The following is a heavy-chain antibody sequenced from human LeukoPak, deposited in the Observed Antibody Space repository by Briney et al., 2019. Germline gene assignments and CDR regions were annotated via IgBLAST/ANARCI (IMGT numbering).Heavy chain of an antibody. CDR2: IIPIFGTA. CDR1: GGTFSSYA. D-gene: IGHD3-22*01. J-gene: IGHJ4*02. Sequence: GASVKVSCKASGGTFSSYAISWVRQAPGQGLEWMGGIIPIFGTANYAQKFQGRVTITADESTSTAYMELSSLRSEDTAVYYCAGSMYYYDSSGYFDYWGQGTLVTVSS. CDR3: AGSMYYYDSSGYFDY. V-gene: IGHV1-69*13.